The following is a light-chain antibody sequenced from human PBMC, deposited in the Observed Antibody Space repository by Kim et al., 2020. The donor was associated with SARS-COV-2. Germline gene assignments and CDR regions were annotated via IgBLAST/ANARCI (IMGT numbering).Light chain of an antibody. CDR2: GAS. CDR1: QSVSSN. Sequence: VSPGERATLSCRASQSVSSNLAWFQQKPGQAPRLLIYGASTRATGIPARFSGSGSGTEFTLTISSLQSEDFAIYYCQQYNNWPLTFGGGTKVDIK. J-gene: IGKJ4*01. CDR3: QQYNNWPLT. V-gene: IGKV3-15*01.